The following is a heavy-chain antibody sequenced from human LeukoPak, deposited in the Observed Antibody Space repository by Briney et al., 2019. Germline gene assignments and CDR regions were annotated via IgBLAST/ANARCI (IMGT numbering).Heavy chain of an antibody. J-gene: IGHJ3*02. D-gene: IGHD6-19*01. V-gene: IGHV3-7*01. CDR3: ARIQYSSGRVAFDI. CDR2: IKQDGSEK. CDR1: GFTFSSYW. Sequence: GGSLRLSCAASGFTFSSYWMSWVRQAPGKGLEWVANIKQDGSEKYYVDSVKGRFTISRDNAKNSLYLQMNSLRAEDTAVYYCARIQYSSGRVAFDIWGQGTMVTVSS.